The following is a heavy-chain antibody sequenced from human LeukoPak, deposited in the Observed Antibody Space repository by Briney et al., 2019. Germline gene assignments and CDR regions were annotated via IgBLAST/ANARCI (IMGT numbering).Heavy chain of an antibody. J-gene: IGHJ4*02. CDR3: ARGAQSIAAAGYFDY. V-gene: IGHV1-18*01. CDR1: GYTFTIYG. Sequence: ASVRVSCKASGYTFTIYGISWVGQAPGQGLEGMGGISAYNGNTNYAQKLQGRVTMTTDTSTSTAYMELRSLKSDDTAVYYCARGAQSIAAAGYFDYWGQGTLVTVSS. CDR2: ISAYNGNT. D-gene: IGHD6-13*01.